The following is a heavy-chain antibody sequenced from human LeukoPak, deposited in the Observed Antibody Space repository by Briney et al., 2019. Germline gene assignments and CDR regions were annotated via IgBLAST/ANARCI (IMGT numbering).Heavy chain of an antibody. D-gene: IGHD6-19*01. CDR3: ARVSGWYILDY. CDR2: IYSGGST. J-gene: IGHJ4*02. CDR1: GFTVSSNY. Sequence: GGSLRLSCAASGFTVSSNYMSWVRQAPGKGLEWVSVIYSGGSTYYADSVKGRFTISRDNSKNTLYLQMNSLRAEDTSVYYCARVSGWYILDYWGQGTLVTVSS. V-gene: IGHV3-53*01.